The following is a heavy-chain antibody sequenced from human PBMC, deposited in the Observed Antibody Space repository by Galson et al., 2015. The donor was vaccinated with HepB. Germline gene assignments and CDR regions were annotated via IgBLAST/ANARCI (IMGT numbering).Heavy chain of an antibody. CDR1: GFTFSSYG. J-gene: IGHJ4*02. CDR3: AKDKWDIVVVPAAFDY. V-gene: IGHV3-30*18. D-gene: IGHD2-2*01. CDR2: IPYDGSNK. Sequence: SLRLSCAASGFTFSSYGMHWVRQAPGKGLEWVAVIPYDGSNKYYADSVKGRFTISRDNSKNTLYLQMNSLRAEDTAVYYCAKDKWDIVVVPAAFDYWGQGTLVTVSS.